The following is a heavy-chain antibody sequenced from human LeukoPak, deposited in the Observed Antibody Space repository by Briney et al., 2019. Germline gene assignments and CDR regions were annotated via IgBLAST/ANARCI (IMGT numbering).Heavy chain of an antibody. D-gene: IGHD5-12*01. CDR3: AGALPYSGYDPYFDY. J-gene: IGHJ4*02. V-gene: IGHV3-7*01. Sequence: RAGGSLRLSCAASGFTFSSYWMSWVRQAPGKGLEWVANIKQDGSEKYYVDSMKGRFTISRDNAKNSLYLQMTSLRAEDTAVYFCAGALPYSGYDPYFDYWGQGTLVTVSS. CDR1: GFTFSSYW. CDR2: IKQDGSEK.